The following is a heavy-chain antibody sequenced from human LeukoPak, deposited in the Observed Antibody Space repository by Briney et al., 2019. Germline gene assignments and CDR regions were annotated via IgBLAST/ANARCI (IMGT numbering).Heavy chain of an antibody. CDR2: ISSSTYT. J-gene: IGHJ4*02. D-gene: IGHD1-26*01. Sequence: GGSLRLSCTGSGFTFRTYAFSWIRQAPGKGLEWISYISSSTYTNYADSVKGRFTISRDNAKNSMYLQMNSLRAEDTAVYYCARISGSYVFDYWGQGTLVTVSS. V-gene: IGHV3-11*03. CDR1: GFTFRTYA. CDR3: ARISGSYVFDY.